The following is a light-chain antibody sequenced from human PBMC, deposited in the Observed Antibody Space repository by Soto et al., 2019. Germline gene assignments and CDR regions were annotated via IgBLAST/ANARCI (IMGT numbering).Light chain of an antibody. CDR3: QQYYEIPHT. V-gene: IGKV3-11*01. CDR2: DAS. J-gene: IGKJ2*01. CDR1: QSVGSS. Sequence: EIVLTQSPATLSLSPGERATLSCRASQSVGSSLAWYQQKPGQAPRLLIYDASNRATGIPARFSGSGSGTDFTLTINSLQAEDVAVYYCQQYYEIPHTFGQGTKLEI.